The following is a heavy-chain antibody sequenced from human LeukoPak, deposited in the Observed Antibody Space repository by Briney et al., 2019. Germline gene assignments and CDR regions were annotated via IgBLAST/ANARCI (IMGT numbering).Heavy chain of an antibody. Sequence: EASVKVSCKASGGTFSSYAISWVRQAPGQGLEWMGWISAYNGNTNYAQKLQGRVTMTTDTSTSTAYMELRSLRSDDTAVYYCARVVVRGWFDPWGQGTLVTVSS. D-gene: IGHD6-6*01. CDR2: ISAYNGNT. V-gene: IGHV1-18*01. CDR3: ARVVVRGWFDP. J-gene: IGHJ5*02. CDR1: GGTFSSYA.